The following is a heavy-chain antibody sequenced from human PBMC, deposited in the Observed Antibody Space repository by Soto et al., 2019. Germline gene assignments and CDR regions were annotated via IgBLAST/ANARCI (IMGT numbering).Heavy chain of an antibody. J-gene: IGHJ4*02. Sequence: QITLKESGPTLVKPTQTLTLTCTFSGFSLSTRGVGVGWIRQPPGKALEWLALIYWDGYKHYSPSLESRLTNTEDPSKNQVVLTMTNKDPVDTATYYCAHKGGGDRILDYWGQGTLVTVSS. CDR2: IYWDGYK. D-gene: IGHD3-16*01. CDR3: AHKGGGDRILDY. V-gene: IGHV2-5*02. CDR1: GFSLSTRGVG.